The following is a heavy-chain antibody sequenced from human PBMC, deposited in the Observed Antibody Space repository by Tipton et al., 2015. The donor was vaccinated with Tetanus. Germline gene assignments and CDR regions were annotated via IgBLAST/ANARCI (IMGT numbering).Heavy chain of an antibody. CDR2: TNPLTGKT. CDR3: ARGRVGAAC. CDR1: GYNFSSYD. J-gene: IGHJ4*02. D-gene: IGHD2-15*01. V-gene: IGHV1-8*01. Sequence: QLVQSGAEVKKPGASVTVSCKASGYNFSSYDVNWVRRASGQGLEWLGWTNPLTGKTGYAEKFQGRVTMTADASISTAYLELTSLTSDDTAVYYCARGRVGAACWGQGSLVTVSS.